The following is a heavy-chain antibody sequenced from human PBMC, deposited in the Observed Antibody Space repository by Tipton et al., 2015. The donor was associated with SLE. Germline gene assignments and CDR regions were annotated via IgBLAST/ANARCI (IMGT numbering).Heavy chain of an antibody. Sequence: TLSLTCTVSGGSISSGTYSWSWIRQPPGKGLEWIGYIYHTGSTYSNPSLKSRVTISEDRSRNQFSLKLSSVTAADTAVYYCATSITGTTSDYWGQGTLVTVSS. J-gene: IGHJ4*02. V-gene: IGHV4-30-2*02. CDR2: IYHTGST. D-gene: IGHD1-7*01. CDR1: GGSISSGTYS. CDR3: ATSITGTTSDY.